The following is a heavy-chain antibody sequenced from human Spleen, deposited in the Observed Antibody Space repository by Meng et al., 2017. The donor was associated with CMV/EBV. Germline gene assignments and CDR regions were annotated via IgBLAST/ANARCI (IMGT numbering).Heavy chain of an antibody. CDR1: GFIFSGSA. V-gene: IGHV3-73*01. D-gene: IGHD2-2*01. Sequence: GESLKISCAASGFIFSGSAMHWVRQASGKGLEWVGHIRRRPNNYATTNAASVKGRFTISRDDSKNTAYLQMNSLRAEDTAVYYCAKERNIVVVPAASGDWGQGTLVTVSS. CDR2: IRRRPNNYAT. J-gene: IGHJ4*02. CDR3: AKERNIVVVPAASGD.